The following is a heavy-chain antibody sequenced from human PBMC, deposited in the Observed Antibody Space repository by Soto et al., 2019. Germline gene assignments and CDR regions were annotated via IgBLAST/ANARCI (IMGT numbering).Heavy chain of an antibody. CDR2: IYYSGST. CDR3: ARRETRYSSSFH. CDR1: GGSISSSSYY. Sequence: PSETLSLTCTVSGGSISSSSYYWGWIRQPPGKGLEWIGSIYYSGSTYYNPSLKSRVTISVDTSKNQFSLKLSSVTAADTAVYYCARRETRYSSSFHWGRGTLVTVSS. J-gene: IGHJ4*02. D-gene: IGHD6-6*01. V-gene: IGHV4-39*01.